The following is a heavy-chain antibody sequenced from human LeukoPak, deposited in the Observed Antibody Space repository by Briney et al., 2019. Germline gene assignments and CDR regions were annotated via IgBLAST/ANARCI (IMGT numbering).Heavy chain of an antibody. Sequence: MASETLSLTCVVYGGSFSGYYWNWIRQPPGKGLEWIGEINHSGSTNYNPSLKSRVTISVDTSENQFSLKLSSVTAADTAVYYCARVLMITIFGVVTESPFDYWGQGTLVTVSS. J-gene: IGHJ4*02. D-gene: IGHD3-3*01. CDR1: GGSFSGYY. CDR3: ARVLMITIFGVVTESPFDY. CDR2: INHSGST. V-gene: IGHV4-34*01.